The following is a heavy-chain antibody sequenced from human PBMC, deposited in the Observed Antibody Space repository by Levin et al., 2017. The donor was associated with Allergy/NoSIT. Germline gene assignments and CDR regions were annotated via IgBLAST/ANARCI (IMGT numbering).Heavy chain of an antibody. V-gene: IGHV3-7*01. J-gene: IGHJ4*02. CDR3: ARDGGGNFWSGSASDY. CDR2: IKQDGSEK. CDR1: GFTFSSYW. Sequence: QAGGSLRLSCAASGFTFSSYWMSWVRQAPGKGLEWVANIKQDGSEKYYVDSVKGRFTISRDNAKNSLYLQMNSLRAEDTAVYYCARDGGGNFWSGSASDYWGQGTLVTVSS. D-gene: IGHD3-3*01.